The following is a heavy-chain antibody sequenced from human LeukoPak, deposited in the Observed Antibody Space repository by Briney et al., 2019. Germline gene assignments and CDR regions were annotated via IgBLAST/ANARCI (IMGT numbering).Heavy chain of an antibody. Sequence: GGSLRLSCTVSGFTFSNHDMSWVRQAPGKGLEWVSAISDDGRNTYYADSVRGHFTISRDNSKRTLYLQMNSLRVDDTAVYYCSKSAPYSSSSVYFDSWGQGTLVTVSS. CDR2: ISDDGRNT. V-gene: IGHV3-23*01. D-gene: IGHD6-6*01. CDR3: SKSAPYSSSSVYFDS. CDR1: GFTFSNHD. J-gene: IGHJ4*02.